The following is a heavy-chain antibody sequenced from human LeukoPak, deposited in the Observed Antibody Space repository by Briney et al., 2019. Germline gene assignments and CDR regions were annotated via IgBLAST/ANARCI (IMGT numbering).Heavy chain of an antibody. V-gene: IGHV4/OR15-8*01. CDR2: IHHDGRI. Sequence: SETLSLTCDVSGGSIDSTNWWNWVRQPPGKGLEWIGEIHHDGRINYNPSLKSRVTLSVDKSKNQFSMRLNSVTAADTAMYYCARSHDHLWGNYPDYWGQGTLVTVSS. CDR3: ARSHDHLWGNYPDY. D-gene: IGHD3-16*02. J-gene: IGHJ4*02. CDR1: GGSIDSTNW.